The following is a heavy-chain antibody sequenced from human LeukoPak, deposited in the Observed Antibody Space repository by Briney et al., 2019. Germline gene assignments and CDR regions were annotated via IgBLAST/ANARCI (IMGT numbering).Heavy chain of an antibody. J-gene: IGHJ6*04. D-gene: IGHD3-10*01. CDR2: IIPIFGTA. CDR1: GGTFSSYA. Sequence: SVXVSCKASGGTFSSYAISWVRQAPGQGLEWMGGIIPIFGTANYAQKFQGRVTITADESTSTAYMELSSLRSEDTAVYYCASGPYYGSGRSYYYGMDVWGKGATVTVSS. V-gene: IGHV1-69*13. CDR3: ASGPYYGSGRSYYYGMDV.